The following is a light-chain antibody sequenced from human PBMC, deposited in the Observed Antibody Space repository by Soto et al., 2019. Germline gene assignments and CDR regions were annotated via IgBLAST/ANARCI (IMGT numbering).Light chain of an antibody. CDR3: QSYDGSLSGHDV. J-gene: IGLJ1*01. CDR2: GNT. V-gene: IGLV1-40*01. CDR1: SSNIGSTYD. Sequence: QSALTQPPSVSGAPGQRVTISCTGSSSNIGSTYDVQWYQQLPGTAPKLLIHGNTNRPSGVPDRFSGSKSGTSASLAITGLQADDEADYYCQSYDGSLSGHDVFGAGTKVTVL.